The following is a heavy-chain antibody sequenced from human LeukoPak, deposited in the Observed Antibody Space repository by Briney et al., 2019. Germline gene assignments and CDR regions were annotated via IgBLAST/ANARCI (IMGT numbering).Heavy chain of an antibody. J-gene: IGHJ5*02. CDR2: ISWNSGSI. V-gene: IGHV3-9*01. CDR3: ARGLYSSDSSWFDP. CDR1: GFTFDDYA. Sequence: GGSLRLSCAASGFTFDDYAMHWVRQAPGKGLEWVSGISWNSGSIGYADSVKGRFTISRDNAKNTLYLQMNSLRAEDTAVYYCARGLYSSDSSWFDPWGQGTLVTVSS. D-gene: IGHD6-19*01.